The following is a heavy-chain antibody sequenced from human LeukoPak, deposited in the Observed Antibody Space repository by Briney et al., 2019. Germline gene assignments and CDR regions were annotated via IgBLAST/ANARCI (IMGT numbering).Heavy chain of an antibody. J-gene: IGHJ4*02. CDR2: IRYDGSNK. D-gene: IGHD3-10*01. CDR1: GFTFSSYG. Sequence: GGSLRLSCAASGFTFSSYGMHWVRQAPGKGLEWVAFIRYDGSNKYYADSVKGRFTISRDNSKNTLYLQMNSLRAEDTAVYYCARTWFGEYYFDYWGQGTLVTVSS. CDR3: ARTWFGEYYFDY. V-gene: IGHV3-30*02.